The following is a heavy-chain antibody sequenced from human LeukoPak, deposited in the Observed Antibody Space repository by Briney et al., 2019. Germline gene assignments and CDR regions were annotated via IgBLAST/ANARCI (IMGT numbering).Heavy chain of an antibody. CDR2: ISYSGST. D-gene: IGHD3-16*01. CDR3: ARGERPGCDF. Sequence: NASETLSLTCTVSGVSITTHYWSWIRQPPGKGLEWLGYISYSGSTNYNPSLKSRVTISMDMSKNQFSLKLNSVTAADTAVYYCARGERPGCDFWGLGTLVTVSS. CDR1: GVSITTHY. V-gene: IGHV4-59*11. J-gene: IGHJ4*02.